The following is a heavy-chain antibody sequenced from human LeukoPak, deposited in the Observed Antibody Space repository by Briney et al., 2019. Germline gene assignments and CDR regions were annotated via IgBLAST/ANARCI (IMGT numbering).Heavy chain of an antibody. CDR2: IWYDGSNK. CDR1: GFTSSNYA. CDR3: ARDHKRAYYYDSSGYYFDY. D-gene: IGHD3-22*01. V-gene: IGHV3-33*08. J-gene: IGHJ4*02. Sequence: PGGSLRLSCVASGFTSSNYAMNWVRQAPGKGLEWVAVIWYDGSNKYYADSVKGRFTISRDNSKNTLYLQMNSLRAEDTAVYYCARDHKRAYYYDSSGYYFDYWGQGTLVTVSS.